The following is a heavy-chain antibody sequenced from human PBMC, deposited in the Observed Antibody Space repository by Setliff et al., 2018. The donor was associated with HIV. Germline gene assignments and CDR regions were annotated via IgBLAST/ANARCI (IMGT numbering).Heavy chain of an antibody. J-gene: IGHJ4*02. CDR3: ARVTSDSSGYYWGYYFDY. V-gene: IGHV3-74*01. CDR1: GFTFSSYW. Sequence: PGGSLRLSCAASGFTFSSYWMHWVRQAPGKGLVWVSRINSDGSSTSYADSVKGRFTISRDNAKNTLYLQMNSLRAEDTAVYYCARVTSDSSGYYWGYYFDYWGQGTRVTVSS. CDR2: INSDGSST. D-gene: IGHD3-22*01.